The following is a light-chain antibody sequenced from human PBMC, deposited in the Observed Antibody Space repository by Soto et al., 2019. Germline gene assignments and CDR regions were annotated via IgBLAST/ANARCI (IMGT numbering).Light chain of an antibody. Sequence: DIQMTQSPSSLSASVGDRVTISCRASQGIRNYLAWYQQKPGKVPKLLIYAASTLQSGVPSRFSGSGSGTDFTLTISSLQPEDVATYYCQKYNSALTFGGGTKVDIK. J-gene: IGKJ4*01. CDR2: AAS. V-gene: IGKV1-27*01. CDR3: QKYNSALT. CDR1: QGIRNY.